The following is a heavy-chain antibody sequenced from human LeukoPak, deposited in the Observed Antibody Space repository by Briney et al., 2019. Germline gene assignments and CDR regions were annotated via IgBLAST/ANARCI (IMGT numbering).Heavy chain of an antibody. CDR1: GGSFSGYY. CDR2: INHSGST. D-gene: IGHD1-26*01. Sequence: SETLSLTCAVYGGSFSGYYWSWIRQPPGKGLEWIGEINHSGSTNYNPSLKSRVTISVDTSKNQFSLKLISVTAADTAVYYCAVGYYFDYWGQGTLVTVSS. V-gene: IGHV4-34*01. J-gene: IGHJ4*02. CDR3: AVGYYFDY.